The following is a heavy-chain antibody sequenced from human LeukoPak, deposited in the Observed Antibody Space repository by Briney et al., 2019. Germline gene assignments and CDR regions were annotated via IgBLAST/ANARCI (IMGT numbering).Heavy chain of an antibody. D-gene: IGHD3-10*01. CDR1: GFTFSSYE. CDR3: AKVAKYYYGSETYYFFEH. V-gene: IGHV3-48*03. CDR2: ISSSGSTI. J-gene: IGHJ4*02. Sequence: GGSLRLSCAASGFTFSSYEMNWVRQASGKGLEWVSYISSSGSTIYYADSVKGRFTISRDNAKNSLYLQMNSLRVEDTAVYYCAKVAKYYYGSETYYFFEHWGQGTPVTASS.